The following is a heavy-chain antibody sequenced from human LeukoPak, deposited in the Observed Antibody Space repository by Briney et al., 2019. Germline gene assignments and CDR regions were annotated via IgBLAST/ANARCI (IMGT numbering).Heavy chain of an antibody. CDR3: ARQSIAARGYYYYMDV. CDR1: GGSISSTSYF. V-gene: IGHV4-39*01. J-gene: IGHJ6*03. CDR2: IYSGST. Sequence: PSETLSLTCTVSGGSISSTSYFWGWIRQPPGKGLEWIGSIYSGSTNYNPSLKSPVTMSVDTPKNQFSLKLTSVTAADTAVYYCARQSIAARGYYYYMDVWGKGTTVTVSS. D-gene: IGHD6-6*01.